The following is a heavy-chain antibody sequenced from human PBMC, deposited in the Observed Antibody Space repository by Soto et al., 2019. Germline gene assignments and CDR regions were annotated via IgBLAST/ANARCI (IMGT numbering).Heavy chain of an antibody. Sequence: LRLSCAASGFTFSSYAMSWVRQAPGKGLEWVSAISGSGGSTYYADSVKGRFTISRDNSKNTLYLQMNSLRAEDPAVYYCAKDHSRGYYESSGTLNGMDVWGQGTTVTVSS. D-gene: IGHD3-22*01. CDR1: GFTFSSYA. CDR3: AKDHSRGYYESSGTLNGMDV. V-gene: IGHV3-23*01. CDR2: ISGSGGST. J-gene: IGHJ6*02.